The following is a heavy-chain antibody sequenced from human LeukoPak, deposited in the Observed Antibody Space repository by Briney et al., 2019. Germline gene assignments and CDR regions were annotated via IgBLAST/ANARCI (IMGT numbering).Heavy chain of an antibody. Sequence: PWGSLRLSCAASGFPFSNYAMSWVRQAPGKGLDWVSAIGSDGSTYYADSVKGRFTISRDNSKNTLYLQMNSLRGEDTAVYYCAKGKETSDWYNFDYWGQGTLVTVSS. D-gene: IGHD6-19*01. J-gene: IGHJ4*02. CDR1: GFPFSNYA. V-gene: IGHV3-23*01. CDR2: IGSDGST. CDR3: AKGKETSDWYNFDY.